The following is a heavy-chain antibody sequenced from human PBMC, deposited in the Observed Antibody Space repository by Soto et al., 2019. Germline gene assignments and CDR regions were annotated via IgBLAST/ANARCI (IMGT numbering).Heavy chain of an antibody. J-gene: IGHJ4*02. CDR2: VRSDGDTT. D-gene: IGHD1-26*01. CDR3: AKGKGVGATPDGANC. V-gene: IGHV3-23*01. Sequence: EVQVLESGGGLVQPGGSLRLSCAASGFIFGNFGMNWVRQAPGKGLEWVSGVRSDGDTTYNAESVEGRFTVFRDTSRNTVNLQMNNLRAEHTAIYYCAKGKGVGATPDGANCWGQGTLVTVSS. CDR1: GFIFGNFG.